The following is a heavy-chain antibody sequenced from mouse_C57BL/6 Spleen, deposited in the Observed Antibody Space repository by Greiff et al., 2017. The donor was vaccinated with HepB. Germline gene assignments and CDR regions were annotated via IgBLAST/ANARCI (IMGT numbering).Heavy chain of an antibody. CDR3: ARWGDVAWFAY. Sequence: VQLQQSGPELVKPGASVKISCKASGYTFTDYYMNWVKQSHGKSLEWIGDINPNNGGTSYNQKFKGKATLTVDKSSSTAYMELRSLTSEDSAVYYCARWGDVAWFAYWGQGTLVTVSA. V-gene: IGHV1-26*01. J-gene: IGHJ3*01. CDR2: INPNNGGT. D-gene: IGHD3-3*01. CDR1: GYTFTDYY.